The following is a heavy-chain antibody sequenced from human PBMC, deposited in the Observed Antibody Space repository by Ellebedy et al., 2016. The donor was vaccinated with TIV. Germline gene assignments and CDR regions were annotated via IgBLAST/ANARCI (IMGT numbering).Heavy chain of an antibody. CDR2: ISYDENNK. V-gene: IGHV3-30-3*01. J-gene: IGHJ4*02. CDR1: GFTFRSYA. CDR3: AKEGRRNYDTSGYPYYFDY. Sequence: GESLKISXAASGFTFRSYAMHWVRQAPGKGLEWVAVISYDENNKHYAASVKGRFTISRDNSKNTLYLQMNSLRAEDTAVYYCAKEGRRNYDTSGYPYYFDYWGQGILVTVSS. D-gene: IGHD3-22*01.